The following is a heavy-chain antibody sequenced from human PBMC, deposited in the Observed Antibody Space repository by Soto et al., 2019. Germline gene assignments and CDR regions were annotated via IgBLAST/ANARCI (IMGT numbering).Heavy chain of an antibody. V-gene: IGHV1-69*01. J-gene: IGHJ6*02. Sequence: QVQLVQSGAEVKKPGSSVKVSCKASGGTFGSYAISWVRQAPGQGLEWMGGIIPIPGTANYAQKFQGRVTIAADESTSIAYMELSSLRSEDTAVYYCARSQGSSTSLAIYYYYYYGMDVWGQGTTVTVSS. CDR3: ARSQGSSTSLAIYYYYYYGMDV. CDR2: IIPIPGTA. D-gene: IGHD2-2*01. CDR1: GGTFGSYA.